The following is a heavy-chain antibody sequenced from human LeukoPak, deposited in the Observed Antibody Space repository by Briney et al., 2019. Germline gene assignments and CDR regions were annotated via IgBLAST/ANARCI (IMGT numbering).Heavy chain of an antibody. J-gene: IGHJ6*02. CDR2: ISYDGSNK. V-gene: IGHV3-30*18. Sequence: GGSLRLSCAASGFTFSSYGMHCVRQAPGKGLEWVAVISYDGSNKHYADSVKGRFTISRDNSKNTLYLQMNSLRAEDTAVYYCAKALLWFGEVDGMDVWGQGTTVTVSS. CDR3: AKALLWFGEVDGMDV. CDR1: GFTFSSYG. D-gene: IGHD3-10*01.